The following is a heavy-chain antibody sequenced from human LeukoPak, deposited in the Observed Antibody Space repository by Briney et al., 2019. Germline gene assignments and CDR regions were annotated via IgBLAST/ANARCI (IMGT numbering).Heavy chain of an antibody. V-gene: IGHV1-69*04. CDR1: GGTFSSYT. D-gene: IGHD4-11*01. CDR3: ARDAALTVTMAYY. J-gene: IGHJ4*02. Sequence: SVKVSCKASGGTFSSYTISWVRQAPGQGLEWMGRIIPILGIANYAQKFQGRVTITADKSTSTAYMELSSLRSEDTAVYYCARDAALTVTMAYYWGQGTLVTVST. CDR2: IIPILGIA.